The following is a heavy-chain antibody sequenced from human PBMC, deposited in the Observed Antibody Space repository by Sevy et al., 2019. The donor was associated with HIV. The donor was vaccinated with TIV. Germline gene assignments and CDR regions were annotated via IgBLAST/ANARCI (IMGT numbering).Heavy chain of an antibody. D-gene: IGHD3-22*01. J-gene: IGHJ6*02. CDR3: ARDTYDSDGYDPGYGMDV. CDR1: GFTFSSYE. V-gene: IGHV3-48*03. Sequence: GGSLRLSCAASGFTFSSYEMNWVRQTPGKGLEWISYISNNVNTIYYADSVKGRSTMSRDNAKSSLYLHMNSLRAEETAVYYGARDTYDSDGYDPGYGMDVWGQGTTVTVSS. CDR2: ISNNVNTI.